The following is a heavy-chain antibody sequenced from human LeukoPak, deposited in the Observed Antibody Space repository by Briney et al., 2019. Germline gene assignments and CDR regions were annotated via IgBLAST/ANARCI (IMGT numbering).Heavy chain of an antibody. J-gene: IGHJ4*02. CDR1: GYIFTSYG. CDR3: KRVTYYDDSSDNSLFDY. V-gene: IGHV1-18*01. Sequence: ASVKVSCKASGYIFTSYGISWVRQAPGQGLEWMGWISAYNGNTNYAQKLQGRVTMTTDTSTSTAYMELRSLRYDDAVVYCCKRVTYYDDSSDNSLFDYWGQGTLLTVSS. D-gene: IGHD3-22*01. CDR2: ISAYNGNT.